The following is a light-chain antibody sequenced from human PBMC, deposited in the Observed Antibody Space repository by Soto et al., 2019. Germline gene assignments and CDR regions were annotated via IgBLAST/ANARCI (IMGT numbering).Light chain of an antibody. Sequence: DIQMTQSPSSLSAFVGDRVTITCRASQRINKYLNWYQQKPGKAPKVLIYAASTLQSGVPSRFSGSGYGTEFTLTITSLQPEDVAVYSCQQSYSAPFTFGGGTKVEI. V-gene: IGKV1-39*01. CDR1: QRINKY. CDR2: AAS. CDR3: QQSYSAPFT. J-gene: IGKJ4*01.